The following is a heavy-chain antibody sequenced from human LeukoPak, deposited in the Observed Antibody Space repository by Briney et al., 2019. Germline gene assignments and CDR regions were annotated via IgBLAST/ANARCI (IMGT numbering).Heavy chain of an antibody. V-gene: IGHV3-30*03. CDR3: ASYCSSTSCYPFYYYYGMDV. CDR1: GFTFSNYG. J-gene: IGHJ6*02. Sequence: QPRGSLRLSCAASGFTFSNYGMHWVRQAPGKGLEWVAVISYDGSNKYYADSVKGRFTISRDNSKNTLYQQMNSLRAEDTAVYYCASYCSSTSCYPFYYYYGMDVWGQGTTVTVSS. CDR2: ISYDGSNK. D-gene: IGHD2-2*01.